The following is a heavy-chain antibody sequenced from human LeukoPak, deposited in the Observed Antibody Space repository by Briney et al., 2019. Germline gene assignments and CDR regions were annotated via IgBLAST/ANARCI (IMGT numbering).Heavy chain of an antibody. CDR3: ARDERYLDWFPGQYYYYMDV. J-gene: IGHJ6*03. CDR2: IYTSGST. V-gene: IGHV4-39*07. Sequence: SETLSLTCTVSGVSISSSSYYWGWIRQPPGKGLEWIGRIYTSGSTNYNPSLKSRVTMSVDTSKNQFSLKLSSVTAADTAVYYCARDERYLDWFPGQYYYYMDVWGKGTTVTISS. D-gene: IGHD3-9*01. CDR1: GVSISSSSYY.